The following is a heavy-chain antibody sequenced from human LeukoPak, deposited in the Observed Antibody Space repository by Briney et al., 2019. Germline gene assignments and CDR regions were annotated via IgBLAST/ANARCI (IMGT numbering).Heavy chain of an antibody. D-gene: IGHD7-27*01. V-gene: IGHV3-33*01. J-gene: IGHJ4*02. CDR2: IWYDGSNK. CDR1: GFTFSSYG. CDR3: ARDQTPGLGLQTGYFDY. Sequence: GSLRLSCAASGFTFSSYGMHWVRQAPGKGLEWVAVIWYDGSNKYYADSVKGRFTISRDNSKNTLYLQMNSLRAEDTTVYHCARDQTPGLGLQTGYFDYWGQGTLVTVSS.